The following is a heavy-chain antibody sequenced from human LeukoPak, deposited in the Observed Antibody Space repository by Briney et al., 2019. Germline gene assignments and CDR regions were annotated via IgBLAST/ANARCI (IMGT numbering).Heavy chain of an antibody. Sequence: PGGSLRLSCAASGFTVSSNYMSWVRQAPGKGLEWVSVIYSGGSTYYADSVKGRFTISRDNSKNTLYLQMNSLRAEDTAVYYCARSVWFGELALDYWGQGTLVTVSS. CDR1: GFTVSSNY. V-gene: IGHV3-53*01. CDR3: ARSVWFGELALDY. CDR2: IYSGGST. J-gene: IGHJ4*02. D-gene: IGHD3-10*01.